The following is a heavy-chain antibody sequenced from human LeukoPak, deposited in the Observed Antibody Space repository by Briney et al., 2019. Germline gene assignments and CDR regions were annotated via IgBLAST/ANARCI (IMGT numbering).Heavy chain of an antibody. Sequence: GASVKVSCKASGYTFSSCYMHWVRQAPGQGLEWVGLINPTGGSTNYAQKFRGRVTMTRDASTSTVYMDLNSLTSEDTAVYYCAREASGGYFDYWGQGTLVTVSS. CDR2: INPTGGST. CDR3: AREASGGYFDY. V-gene: IGHV1-46*01. D-gene: IGHD4-23*01. J-gene: IGHJ4*02. CDR1: GYTFSSCY.